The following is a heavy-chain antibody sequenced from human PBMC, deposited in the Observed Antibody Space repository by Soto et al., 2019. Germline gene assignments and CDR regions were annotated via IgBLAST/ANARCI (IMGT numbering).Heavy chain of an antibody. CDR1: GGSFSGYY. J-gene: IGHJ2*01. Sequence: QVQLQQWGAGLLKPSETLSLTCAVYGGSFSGYYWWWIRQPPGKGLEWIGEINHSGSTNYNPSLKRRVTISVDTSKNQFSLKLSSVTAADTVVYYCASFLAVTTYWYFDLWGRGTLVTVSS. V-gene: IGHV4-34*01. CDR3: ASFLAVTTYWYFDL. CDR2: INHSGST. D-gene: IGHD4-17*01.